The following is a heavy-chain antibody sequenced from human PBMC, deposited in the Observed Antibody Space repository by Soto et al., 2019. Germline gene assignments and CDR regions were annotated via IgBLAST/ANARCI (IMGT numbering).Heavy chain of an antibody. CDR1: GGTFSSSA. D-gene: IGHD2-15*01. J-gene: IGHJ4*02. CDR3: ARDPVGVVYCSGGSCYSG. Sequence: QVQLVQSGAEVQKPGSSVKVSCKASGGTFSSSAISWVRQAPGQGLEWMGGIIPIFGTSNDAQKFQGRVTITAAESTSTAYMQRSRMGSVDTAVYYCARDPVGVVYCSGGSCYSGWCQGTLVTVSS. CDR2: IIPIFGTS. V-gene: IGHV1-69*01.